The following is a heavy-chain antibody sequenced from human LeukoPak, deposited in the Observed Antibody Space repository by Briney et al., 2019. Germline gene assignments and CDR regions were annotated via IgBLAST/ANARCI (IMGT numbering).Heavy chain of an antibody. Sequence: PGGSLRLSCAASGFTFNNYAMSWVRQAPGKGLEWVSAISGSGGSTYYADSVKGRFTISRDNSKNTLYLQMNSLRAEDTAVYYCAKDLHYYDSSGYDYWGQGTLVTVSS. CDR1: GFTFNNYA. CDR2: ISGSGGST. D-gene: IGHD3-22*01. V-gene: IGHV3-23*01. CDR3: AKDLHYYDSSGYDY. J-gene: IGHJ4*02.